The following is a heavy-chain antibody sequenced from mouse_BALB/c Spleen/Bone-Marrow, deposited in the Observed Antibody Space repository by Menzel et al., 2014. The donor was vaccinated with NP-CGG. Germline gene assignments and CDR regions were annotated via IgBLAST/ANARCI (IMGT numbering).Heavy chain of an antibody. V-gene: IGHV5-17*02. J-gene: IGHJ2*01. Sequence: EVQLVESGGGLVQPGGSWKLSCAASGFTFSSFGMHWVRQAPEKGLEWVAYISSGSSTIYYADTVKGRFTISRDNPKNTLFLQMTSLRSEDTAMYYCARDVPLYDVGYFDYWGQGTTLTVSS. CDR2: ISSGSSTI. CDR3: ARDVPLYDVGYFDY. CDR1: GFTFSSFG. D-gene: IGHD2-14*01.